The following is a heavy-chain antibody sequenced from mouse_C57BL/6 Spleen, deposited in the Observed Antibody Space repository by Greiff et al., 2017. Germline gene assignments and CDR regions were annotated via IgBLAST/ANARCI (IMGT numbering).Heavy chain of an antibody. J-gene: IGHJ4*01. CDR2: ISDGGSYT. Sequence: EVMLVESGGGLVKPGGSLKLSCAASGFTFSSYAMSWVRQTPEKRLEWVATISDGGSYTYYPGNVKGRFTISSDNAKNNLYLKMSHLKSEDTVMYYCAIFLRGYAMDYWGQGTSVTVSS. V-gene: IGHV5-4*03. CDR3: AIFLRGYAMDY. CDR1: GFTFSSYA.